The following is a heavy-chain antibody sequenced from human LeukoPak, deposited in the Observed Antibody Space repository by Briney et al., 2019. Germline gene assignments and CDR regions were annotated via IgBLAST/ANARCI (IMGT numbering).Heavy chain of an antibody. Sequence: GGSLRLSCAASGCTFSSYWMSWVRQAPGKGLEWVANIKQDGSEKYYVDSVKGRFTISRDNAKNSLYLQMNSLRAEDTAVYYCARDDWNAVYYYYYGMDVWGKGTTVTVSS. CDR2: IKQDGSEK. D-gene: IGHD1-1*01. CDR1: GCTFSSYW. CDR3: ARDDWNAVYYYYYGMDV. J-gene: IGHJ6*04. V-gene: IGHV3-7*03.